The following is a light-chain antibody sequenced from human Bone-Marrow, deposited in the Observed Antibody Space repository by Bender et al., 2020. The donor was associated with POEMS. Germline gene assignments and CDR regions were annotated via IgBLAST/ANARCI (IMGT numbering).Light chain of an antibody. CDR2: QDT. CDR1: KLGDQF. V-gene: IGLV3-1*01. J-gene: IGLJ1*01. CDR3: SSYTTGRTYV. Sequence: SYELTQPPSVSVSPGQTASITCSGDKLGDQFVCWYQHKPGQSPVLVIYQDTKRPSGISERFSGSKSGNTASLTISGLQAEDEADYYCSSYTTGRTYVFGTGTQVTVL.